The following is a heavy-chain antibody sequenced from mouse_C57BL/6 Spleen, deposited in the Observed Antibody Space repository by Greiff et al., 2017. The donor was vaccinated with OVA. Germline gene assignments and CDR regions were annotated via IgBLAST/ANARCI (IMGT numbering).Heavy chain of an antibody. V-gene: IGHV1-61*01. D-gene: IGHD1-2*01. CDR3: ARRGYYGLYFDY. Sequence: QVQLQQPGAELVRPGSSVKLSCKASGYTFTSYWMDWVKQRPGQGLEWIGNIYTSDSETHYNQKFKDKATLTVDKSSSTAYMQLSSLTSEDSAVYYCARRGYYGLYFDYWGQGTTLTVSS. CDR1: GYTFTSYW. CDR2: IYTSDSET. J-gene: IGHJ2*01.